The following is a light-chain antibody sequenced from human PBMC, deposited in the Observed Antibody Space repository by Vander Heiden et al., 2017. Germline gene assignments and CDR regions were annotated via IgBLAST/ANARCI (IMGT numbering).Light chain of an antibody. V-gene: IGLV2-14*01. CDR2: EVT. Sequence: QSALTQPASVSGSPGQSNTISCTGSTSDVGGYNYVSWYQQHPGKAPKLMIYEVTNRPSGVSNRFSGSKSGNTASLTISGLQAEDEAHYYCSSYITSSTPVIFGGGTKLTVL. J-gene: IGLJ2*01. CDR1: TSDVGGYNY. CDR3: SSYITSSTPVI.